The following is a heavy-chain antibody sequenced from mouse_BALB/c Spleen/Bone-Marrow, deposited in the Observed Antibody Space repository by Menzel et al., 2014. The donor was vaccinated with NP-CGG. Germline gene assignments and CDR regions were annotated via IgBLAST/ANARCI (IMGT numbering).Heavy chain of an antibody. J-gene: IGHJ3*01. CDR2: ISGGGSYT. D-gene: IGHD2-4*01. CDR3: ARHAYYDQTEVSFVY. Sequence: EVKLMESGGGLVKSGGSLKLSCAASGFTFNSYGMSWVRQTPEKRLGWVATISGGGSYTFYPGSVKGRFTISRGNAKNNLYLQLSSLRSEDTALYYCARHAYYDQTEVSFVYWGQGTLVTVSA. CDR1: GFTFNSYG. V-gene: IGHV5-9-2*01.